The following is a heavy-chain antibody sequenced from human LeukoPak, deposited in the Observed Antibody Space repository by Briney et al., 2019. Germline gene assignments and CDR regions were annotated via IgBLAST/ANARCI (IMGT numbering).Heavy chain of an antibody. J-gene: IGHJ4*02. Sequence: SETLSLTCTVSGGSISSGGYYWSWIRQHPGKGLEWIGYIYYSGSTYYNPSLKSRVTISVDTSKNQFSLKLSSVTAADTAVYYCARAYYDFWSGYSLDYWGQGTLVTVSS. CDR1: GGSISSGGYY. D-gene: IGHD3-3*01. V-gene: IGHV4-31*03. CDR2: IYYSGST. CDR3: ARAYYDFWSGYSLDY.